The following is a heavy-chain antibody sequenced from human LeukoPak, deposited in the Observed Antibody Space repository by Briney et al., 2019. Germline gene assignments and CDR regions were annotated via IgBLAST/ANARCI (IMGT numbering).Heavy chain of an antibody. CDR3: AVGYCSGGSCYSIFDWFDP. V-gene: IGHV1-18*01. D-gene: IGHD2-15*01. CDR2: ISAYNGNT. CDR1: GYTFTSYG. Sequence: ASVKVSCKASGYTFTSYGISWVRQAPGQGLEWMGWISAYNGNTNYAQKLQGRATMTTDTSTSTAYMELRSLRSDDTAVYYCAVGYCSGGSCYSIFDWFDPWGQGTLVTVSS. J-gene: IGHJ5*02.